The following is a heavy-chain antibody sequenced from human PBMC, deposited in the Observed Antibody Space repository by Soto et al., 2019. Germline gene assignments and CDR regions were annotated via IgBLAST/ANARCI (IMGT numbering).Heavy chain of an antibody. CDR3: AKDRTITMIVVPHAFDI. CDR2: ISDSGGST. D-gene: IGHD3-22*01. V-gene: IGHV3-23*01. J-gene: IGHJ3*02. CDR1: GFTFSSYA. Sequence: EVQLLESGGGLVQPGGSLRLSCAASGFTFSSYAMSWVRQAPGKGLEWVSGISDSGGSTYYADSVKGRFTISRDNSKNTLYLEINSLRAEDTAAYYCAKDRTITMIVVPHAFDIWGQGTMVTVSS.